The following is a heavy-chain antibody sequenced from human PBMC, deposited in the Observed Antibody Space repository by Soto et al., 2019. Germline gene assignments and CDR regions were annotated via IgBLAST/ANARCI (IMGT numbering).Heavy chain of an antibody. Sequence: GPLRLSGAASVFTCSSSGMHWVRKGPGKGLEWVAVISYDGSNKYYADSVKGRFTISRDNSKNTLYLQMNSLRAEDTAVYYCAKDHGSGSYYNENDRRDYYYGMDVWGQGTTVTVSS. CDR2: ISYDGSNK. CDR1: VFTCSSSG. D-gene: IGHD3-10*01. CDR3: AKDHGSGSYYNENDRRDYYYGMDV. V-gene: IGHV3-30*18. J-gene: IGHJ6*02.